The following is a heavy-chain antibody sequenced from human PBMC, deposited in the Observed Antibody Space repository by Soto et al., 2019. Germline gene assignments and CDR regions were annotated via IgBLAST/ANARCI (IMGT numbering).Heavy chain of an antibody. D-gene: IGHD3-9*01. CDR3: AAFNGDWFNEAFDY. V-gene: IGHV1-2*02. CDR2: INPNSGGT. J-gene: IGHJ4*02. Sequence: DSGEVSCKASGYTLTGYYMHLARQAPGQGLEWMGWINPNSGGTNYAQKFQGRVTMTGDTSISTAYMELSRLRSDDTAVYYCAAFNGDWFNEAFDYWGQGTLVTVSS. CDR1: GYTLTGYY.